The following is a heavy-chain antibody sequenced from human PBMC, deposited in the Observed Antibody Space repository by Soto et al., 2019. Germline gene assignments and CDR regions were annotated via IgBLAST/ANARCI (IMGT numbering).Heavy chain of an antibody. Sequence: QVQLQQWGAGLLKPSETLSLTCAVYGGSFSGYYWSWIRQPPGKGLEWIGEINHSGSTNYNPFLKSRVTISVDTSKNQFSLKLSSVTAADTAVYYCARGHMVRGVESYYFDYWGQGTLVTVSS. J-gene: IGHJ4*02. CDR3: ARGHMVRGVESYYFDY. D-gene: IGHD3-10*01. CDR1: GGSFSGYY. V-gene: IGHV4-34*01. CDR2: INHSGST.